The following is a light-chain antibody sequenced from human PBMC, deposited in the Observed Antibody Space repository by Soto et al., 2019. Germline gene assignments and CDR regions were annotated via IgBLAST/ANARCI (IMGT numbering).Light chain of an antibody. V-gene: IGLV4-69*01. Sequence: QPVLTQSPSASASLGASVKLTCTLSSGHSNYAIAWHQQQPEKGPRYLMKVNSDGSHSKGDGIPDRFSGSRSGAERYLTISSLQSDDEADYYCQTWGTGIQVFGTGTKVTVL. CDR2: VNSDGSH. J-gene: IGLJ1*01. CDR3: QTWGTGIQV. CDR1: SGHSNYA.